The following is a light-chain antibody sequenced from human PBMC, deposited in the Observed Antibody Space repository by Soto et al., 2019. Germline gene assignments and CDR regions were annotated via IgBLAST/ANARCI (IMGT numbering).Light chain of an antibody. CDR1: QYMTRTY. CDR3: HQYDKAPQT. Sequence: EIVLMQSPGTLSLSPGERATLSCRASQYMTRTYIAWYQQKPGRAPRLLIYAASNRATGIPDKFSGSGSGADYSLTISRLEPEDSAVYYCHQYDKAPQTFGQGTKVEIK. CDR2: AAS. J-gene: IGKJ2*01. V-gene: IGKV3-20*01.